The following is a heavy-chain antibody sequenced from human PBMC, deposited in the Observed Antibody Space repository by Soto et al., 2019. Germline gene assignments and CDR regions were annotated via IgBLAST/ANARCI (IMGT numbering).Heavy chain of an antibody. J-gene: IGHJ6*02. CDR2: IWYDGTNK. CDR3: ARGGPSRNYDNYYFYGMDV. CDR1: GFIFNNYG. D-gene: IGHD1-7*01. V-gene: IGHV3-33*01. Sequence: GSLRLSCAASGFIFNNYGMHWVRQAPGRGLEWVAVIWYDGTNKHCADSVKGRFSISRDNSNNTVYLHMNSLGAEDTAVYYCARGGPSRNYDNYYFYGMDVWGQGTTVTVSS.